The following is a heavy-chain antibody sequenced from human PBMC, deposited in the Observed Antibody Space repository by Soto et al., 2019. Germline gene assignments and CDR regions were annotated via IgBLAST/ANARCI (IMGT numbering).Heavy chain of an antibody. Sequence: ASVKVSCKASGYTFTSYAMHWVRQAPGQRLEWMGWINAGNGNTKYSQKFQGRVTITRDTSASTAYMQMNSLKTEDTAVYYCTTDYYGSRGSWGQGTLVTV. D-gene: IGHD3-10*01. CDR1: GYTFTSYA. CDR2: INAGNGNT. V-gene: IGHV1-3*01. J-gene: IGHJ5*02. CDR3: TTDYYGSRGS.